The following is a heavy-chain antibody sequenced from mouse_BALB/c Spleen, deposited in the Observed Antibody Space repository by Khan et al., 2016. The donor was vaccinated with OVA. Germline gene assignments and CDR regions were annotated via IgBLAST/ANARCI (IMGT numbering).Heavy chain of an antibody. CDR3: ARPPYFSYAMDN. J-gene: IGHJ4*01. CDR1: GHTFSNYG. D-gene: IGHD2-10*01. Sequence: QIQLVQSGPELKKPGETVKISCKASGHTFSNYGMNWVKQAPGKGLKWMGWINTYTGEPTYADDFNGRFAFSLETSASTAYLQINNLKNEETVTYFCARPPYFSYAMDNWGQGTSVTVSS. V-gene: IGHV9-3-1*01. CDR2: INTYTGEP.